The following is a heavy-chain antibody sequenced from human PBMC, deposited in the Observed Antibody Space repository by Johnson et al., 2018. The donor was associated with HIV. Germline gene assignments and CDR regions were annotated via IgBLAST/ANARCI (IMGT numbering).Heavy chain of an antibody. CDR2: ISSGGNMM. CDR3: ARDRPRYSGYVEYAFDI. Sequence: VQLVESGGGLVQPGGSLRLSCAASGFTFSDYYMNWIRQAPGKGLQWVSYISSGGNMMYYADSVKGRFTISRDNAKNSLYLQMNSLRAEDTAVYYCARDRPRYSGYVEYAFDIWGQGTMVTVSS. CDR1: GFTFSDYY. V-gene: IGHV3-11*04. J-gene: IGHJ3*02. D-gene: IGHD5-12*01.